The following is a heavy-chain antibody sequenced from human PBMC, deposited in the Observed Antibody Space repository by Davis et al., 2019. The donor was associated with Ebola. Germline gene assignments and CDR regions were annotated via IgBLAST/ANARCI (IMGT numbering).Heavy chain of an antibody. D-gene: IGHD4-11*01. J-gene: IGHJ6*02. CDR1: GYTFTSYD. CDR2: FDPEDGET. Sequence: ASVKVSCKASGYTFTSYDINWVRQATGQGLEWMGGFDPEDGETIYAQKFRGRVTMTEDTSTDTAYMELSSLRSEDTAVYYCATLRATVTTNYYYYGMDVWGQGTTVTVSS. V-gene: IGHV1-24*01. CDR3: ATLRATVTTNYYYYGMDV.